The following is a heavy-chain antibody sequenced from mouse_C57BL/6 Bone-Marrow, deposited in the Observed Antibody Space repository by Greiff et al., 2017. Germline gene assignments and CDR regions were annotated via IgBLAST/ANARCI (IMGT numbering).Heavy chain of an antibody. CDR1: GYTFTSYW. J-gene: IGHJ2*01. Sequence: QVQLQQPGAELVMPGASVKLSCKASGYTFTSYWMHWVKQRPGQGLEWIGELDPSDSYTNYNQKFKGKSTLTVDKSSSTAYMQHSSLTSEDSAVYYCARESRQLRPYYFDYWGQGTTLTVSS. D-gene: IGHD3-2*02. CDR3: ARESRQLRPYYFDY. V-gene: IGHV1-69*01. CDR2: LDPSDSYT.